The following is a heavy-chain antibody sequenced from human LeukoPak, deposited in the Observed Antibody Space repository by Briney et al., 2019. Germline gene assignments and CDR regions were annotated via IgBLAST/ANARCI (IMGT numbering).Heavy chain of an antibody. CDR3: AKGSRGSCDY. CDR1: EFSFSNYA. V-gene: IGHV3-23*01. CDR2: IRGGGVST. J-gene: IGHJ4*02. Sequence: GGSLRLSCAASEFSFSNYAMNWVRQAPGKGLEWVSGIRGGGVSTNYADSVKGRFTISRDNSKNTLYLQMNSLRAEDTAVYYCAKGSRGSCDYWGQGTLVTVSS. D-gene: IGHD1-26*01.